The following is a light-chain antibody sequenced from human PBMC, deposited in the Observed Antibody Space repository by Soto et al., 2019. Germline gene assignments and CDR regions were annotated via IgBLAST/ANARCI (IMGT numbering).Light chain of an antibody. CDR1: QSISSE. Sequence: EIVMTQSPATLSVSPGESATLSCRSSQSISSELAWYQQKPGQPPRLLIYGAYTRATGVPTRFTGSGSGSDFTLTISGLQSEAFAVYYCQQGHNWPLTFGQGTRLEI. CDR2: GAY. CDR3: QQGHNWPLT. V-gene: IGKV3-15*01. J-gene: IGKJ2*01.